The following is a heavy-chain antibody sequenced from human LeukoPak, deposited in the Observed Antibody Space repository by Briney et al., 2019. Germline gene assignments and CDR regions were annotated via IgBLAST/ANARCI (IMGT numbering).Heavy chain of an antibody. Sequence: SETLSLTCTVSGGSISSSSYYWGWIRQPPGKGLEWIGSIYYSGSTYYNPSLKSRVTISVDTSKNQFSLKLSSVTAADTAVYYCATLSSGCYWGQGTLVTVSS. CDR2: IYYSGST. J-gene: IGHJ4*02. D-gene: IGHD6-19*01. CDR3: ATLSSGCY. CDR1: GGSISSSSYY. V-gene: IGHV4-39*01.